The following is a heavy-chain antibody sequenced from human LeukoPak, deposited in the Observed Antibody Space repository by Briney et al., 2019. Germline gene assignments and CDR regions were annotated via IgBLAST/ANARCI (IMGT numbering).Heavy chain of an antibody. CDR3: ARRTYYYDSSGYYHVFDY. J-gene: IGHJ4*02. V-gene: IGHV4-59*01. D-gene: IGHD3-22*01. CDR2: IYYSGST. CDR1: VVSISSYY. Sequence: SETLSLTCTVSVVSISSYYWSWIRQPPWKGLEWLGYIYYSGSTNYNPSLKSRVTISVDTSKNQFSLKLSSVTAADTAVYYCARRTYYYDSSGYYHVFDYWGQGTLVTVSS.